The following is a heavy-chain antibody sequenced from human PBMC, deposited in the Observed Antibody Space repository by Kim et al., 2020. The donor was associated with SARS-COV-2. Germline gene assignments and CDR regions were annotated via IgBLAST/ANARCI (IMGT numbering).Heavy chain of an antibody. D-gene: IGHD6-19*01. J-gene: IGHJ4*02. CDR3: ARIFSGGDSSGNDY. V-gene: IGHV4-4*02. Sequence: NPSLKSHVTITVDKSKNQFSLQVGSVTAADTAVYYCARIFSGGDSSGNDYWGQGTLVTVSS.